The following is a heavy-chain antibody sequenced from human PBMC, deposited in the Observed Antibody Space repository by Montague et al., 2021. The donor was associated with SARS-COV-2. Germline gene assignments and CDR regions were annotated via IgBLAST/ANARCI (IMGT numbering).Heavy chain of an antibody. D-gene: IGHD3-22*01. CDR1: GFTFSSFA. Sequence: SLRLSCAAPGFTFSSFAMSWVRQAPGKGLEWVSIIYTGGSRTHYTDSVKGRFIISRDDSKNTLYLQMNGLRVEDTAIYYCSGNMYFYDSRGYQNIDYWGQGILVAVSS. V-gene: IGHV3-23*03. CDR2: IYTGGSRT. CDR3: SGNMYFYDSRGYQNIDY. J-gene: IGHJ4*02.